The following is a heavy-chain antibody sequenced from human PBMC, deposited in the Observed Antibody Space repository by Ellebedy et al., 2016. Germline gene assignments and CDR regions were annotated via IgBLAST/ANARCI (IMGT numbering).Heavy chain of an antibody. CDR2: IRPNSGGT. CDR3: ATVDCVNGVCYPYHFDS. J-gene: IGHJ4*02. D-gene: IGHD2-8*01. V-gene: IGHV1-2*02. Sequence: ASVKVSXXASGYTFTAYDIHWVRQAPGQGLESMGWIRPNSGGTQYAQRFQGRITMTRDTSINTAYMELSSLRSEDTAVYYCATVDCVNGVCYPYHFDSWGQGTLVTVSS. CDR1: GYTFTAYD.